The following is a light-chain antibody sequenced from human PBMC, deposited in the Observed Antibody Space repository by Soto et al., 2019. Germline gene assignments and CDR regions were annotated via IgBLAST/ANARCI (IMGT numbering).Light chain of an antibody. V-gene: IGKV1-5*03. J-gene: IGKJ4*01. Sequence: DIQMTQSPSTLSAPVGASITITCRASQSIISWLAWYQQKPGKAPNLLIYKASTLGSGVPSRFSGGGSGTDFSLTISSLQPDDFATYYCQQYNSYPLTFGGGTKVDIK. CDR2: KAS. CDR3: QQYNSYPLT. CDR1: QSIISW.